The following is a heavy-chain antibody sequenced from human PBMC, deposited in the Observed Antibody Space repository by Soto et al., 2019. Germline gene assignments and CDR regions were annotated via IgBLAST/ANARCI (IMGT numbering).Heavy chain of an antibody. J-gene: IGHJ6*02. CDR2: IRSKAYGGTT. Sequence: GGSLRLSCTASGFTFGDYAMSWFRQAPGKGLEWVGFIRSKAYGGTTEYAASVKGRFTISRDDSKSIAYLQMNSLKTEDTAVYYCTRDRRMVRGVTSYYYYYGMDVWGQGTTVTVSS. D-gene: IGHD3-10*01. V-gene: IGHV3-49*03. CDR3: TRDRRMVRGVTSYYYYYGMDV. CDR1: GFTFGDYA.